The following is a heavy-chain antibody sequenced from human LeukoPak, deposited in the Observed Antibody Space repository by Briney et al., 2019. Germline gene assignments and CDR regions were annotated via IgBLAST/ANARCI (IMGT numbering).Heavy chain of an antibody. Sequence: GGSLRLSCAASGFTFDDYGMSWVRQAPGKGLEWVSGINWNGGSTGYADSVKGRFTISRDNAKNSLYLQMNSLRAEDTALYYCARVLNYYDSSGPKRGAFDIWGQGTMVTVSS. CDR3: ARVLNYYDSSGPKRGAFDI. D-gene: IGHD3-22*01. V-gene: IGHV3-20*04. J-gene: IGHJ3*02. CDR1: GFTFDDYG. CDR2: INWNGGST.